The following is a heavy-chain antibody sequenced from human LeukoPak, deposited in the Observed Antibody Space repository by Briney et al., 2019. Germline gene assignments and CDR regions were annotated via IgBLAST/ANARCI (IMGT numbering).Heavy chain of an antibody. CDR2: IIPIFGTA. J-gene: IGHJ5*02. V-gene: IGHV1-69*05. D-gene: IGHD1-20*01. CDR1: GGTFSSYA. Sequence: VASVKVSCKASGGTFSSYAISWVRQAPGQGLEWMGGIIPIFGTANYAQKFQGRVTITTDESTSTAYMELSSLRSEATAVYYCARVGHNWNDVNWFDPWGQGTLVTVSS. CDR3: ARVGHNWNDVNWFDP.